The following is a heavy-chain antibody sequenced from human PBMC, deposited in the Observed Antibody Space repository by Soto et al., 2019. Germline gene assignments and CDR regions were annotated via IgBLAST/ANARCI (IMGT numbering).Heavy chain of an antibody. CDR1: GFTFSSCA. Sequence: EVQLLESGGGLLQPGGSLRLSCAASGFTFSSCAMSWVRQAPGNGLEWVSAISGSGDSTYYADSVKGRFTISRDNPKNTLFLQMNCLRAEDRAVYYCAKLGSSSWFLDYCGQGTLVTVSS. CDR3: AKLGSSSWFLDY. D-gene: IGHD6-13*01. J-gene: IGHJ4*02. CDR2: ISGSGDST. V-gene: IGHV3-23*01.